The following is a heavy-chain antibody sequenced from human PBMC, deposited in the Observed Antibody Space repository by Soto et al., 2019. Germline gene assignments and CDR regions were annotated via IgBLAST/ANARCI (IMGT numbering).Heavy chain of an antibody. V-gene: IGHV1-69*02. CDR1: GGTFSSYT. D-gene: IGHD1-26*01. CDR3: ASVVGVRATLDYFDY. Sequence: QVQLVQSGAEVKKPGSSVKVSCKASGGTFSSYTISWVRQAPGQGLEWMGRIIPILGIANYAQKFQGRVTITADKSTSTAYMELSSLRSEDTAVYYCASVVGVRATLDYFDYWGQGTLVTVSS. J-gene: IGHJ4*02. CDR2: IIPILGIA.